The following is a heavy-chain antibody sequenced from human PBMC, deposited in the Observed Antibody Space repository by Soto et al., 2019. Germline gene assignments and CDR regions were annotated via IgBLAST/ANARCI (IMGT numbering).Heavy chain of an antibody. CDR2: ISSSSSYI. V-gene: IGHV3-21*01. Sequence: GGSLRLSCAASGFTFSSYSMNWVRQAPGKGLEWASSISSSSSYIYYADSVKGRFTISRDNAKNSLYLQMNSLRAEDTAVYYCAREAAAGSYGMDVWGQGTTVTVSS. CDR3: AREAAAGSYGMDV. J-gene: IGHJ6*02. D-gene: IGHD6-13*01. CDR1: GFTFSSYS.